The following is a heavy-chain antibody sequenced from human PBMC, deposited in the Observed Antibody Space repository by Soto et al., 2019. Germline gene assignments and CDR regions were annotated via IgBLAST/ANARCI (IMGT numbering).Heavy chain of an antibody. CDR2: ISSSSTI. Sequence: EVQLVESGGGLVQPGGSLRLSCAASGFTFSSYSMNWVRQAPGKGLEWVSYISSSSTIYYADSVKGRFTISRDNAKNSLYLQMNSLRDEDTAVYYCARPWGPYSNYHLDYWGQGTPVTVSS. V-gene: IGHV3-48*02. D-gene: IGHD4-4*01. CDR1: GFTFSSYS. J-gene: IGHJ4*02. CDR3: ARPWGPYSNYHLDY.